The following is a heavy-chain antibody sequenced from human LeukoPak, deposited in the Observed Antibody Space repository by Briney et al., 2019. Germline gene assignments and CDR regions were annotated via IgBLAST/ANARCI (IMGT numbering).Heavy chain of an antibody. V-gene: IGHV3-43*01. J-gene: IGHJ3*02. CDR3: AKDLNVWGSYPWDAFDI. D-gene: IGHD3-16*02. CDR1: GFTFDDYT. CDR2: ISWDGGST. Sequence: PGGSLRLSCAASGFTFDDYTMHWVRQAPGKGLEWVSLISWDGGSTYYADSVKGRFTISRDNSKNSLYLQMNSLRTEDTALYYCAKDLNVWGSYPWDAFDIWGQGTMVTVSS.